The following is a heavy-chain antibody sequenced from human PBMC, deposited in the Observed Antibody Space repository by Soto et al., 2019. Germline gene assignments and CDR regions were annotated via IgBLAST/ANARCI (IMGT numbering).Heavy chain of an antibody. CDR2: IDPSDSYT. CDR1: GYSFTSYW. V-gene: IGHV5-10-1*01. D-gene: IGHD2-15*01. Sequence: LGESLKISCKGSGYSFTSYWISWVRQMPGKGLEWMGRIDPSDSYTNYSPSFQGHVTISADKSISTAYLQWSSLKASDTAMYYCARQGYCSGGSCYSGYYYYGMDVWGQGTTVTVSS. J-gene: IGHJ6*02. CDR3: ARQGYCSGGSCYSGYYYYGMDV.